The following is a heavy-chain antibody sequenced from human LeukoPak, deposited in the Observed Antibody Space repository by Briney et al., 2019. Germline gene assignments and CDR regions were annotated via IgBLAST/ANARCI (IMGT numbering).Heavy chain of an antibody. J-gene: IGHJ4*02. V-gene: IGHV4-39*01. CDR3: ARACTNGVCYIDY. Sequence: SETLSLTCTVSGGSISSSSDYWGWIRQPPGKGLEWIGSIYYSGSTYYNPSLKSRATISVDTSKNQFSLKLSSVTAADTAVYYCARACTNGVCYIDYWGQGTLVTVSS. D-gene: IGHD2-8*01. CDR1: GGSISSSSDY. CDR2: IYYSGST.